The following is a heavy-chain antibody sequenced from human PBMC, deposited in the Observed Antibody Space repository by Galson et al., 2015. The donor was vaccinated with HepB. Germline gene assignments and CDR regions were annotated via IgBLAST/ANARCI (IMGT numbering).Heavy chain of an antibody. CDR2: IKSKTDGGTT. D-gene: IGHD5-18*01. CDR3: TTEDLIMGVDTATGAELDY. V-gene: IGHV3-15*07. J-gene: IGHJ4*02. CDR1: GFTFSNAW. Sequence: SLRLSCAASGFTFSNAWMNWVRQAPGKGLEWVGRIKSKTDGGTTDYAAAVKGRFTISRDDSKNTLYLQMNSLKTEDTAVYYCTTEDLIMGVDTATGAELDYWGQGTLVTVSS.